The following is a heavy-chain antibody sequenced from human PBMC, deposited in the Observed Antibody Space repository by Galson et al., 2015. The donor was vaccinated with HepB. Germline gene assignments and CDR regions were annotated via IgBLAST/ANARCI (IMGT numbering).Heavy chain of an antibody. J-gene: IGHJ5*02. CDR2: MTGGGST. CDR3: ARGASSTSWRWFDP. Sequence: SLRLSCAASGYIFRNYAMSWVRQAPGRGLEWVSSMTGGGSTYHADSVKGRFTISRDNSQNTLSLQLNSPRAEDTAVYYCARGASSTSWRWFDPWGQGTLVTVSS. D-gene: IGHD6-13*01. V-gene: IGHV3-23*01. CDR1: GYIFRNYA.